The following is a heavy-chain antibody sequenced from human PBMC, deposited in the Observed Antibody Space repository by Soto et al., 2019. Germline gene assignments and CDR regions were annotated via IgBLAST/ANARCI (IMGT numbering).Heavy chain of an antibody. CDR1: GDSLSDSNYY. Sequence: PSETQSLTCPVSGDSLSDSNYYLGWIRQPPGKGLEWIANINYGGISYYNPSLRSRVAISVDTSKNQFSLKLNSVTAADTAIYYCARSNSGYYKWFDPWGQGTLVTVSS. V-gene: IGHV4-39*01. D-gene: IGHD3-22*01. CDR2: INYGGIS. CDR3: ARSNSGYYKWFDP. J-gene: IGHJ5*02.